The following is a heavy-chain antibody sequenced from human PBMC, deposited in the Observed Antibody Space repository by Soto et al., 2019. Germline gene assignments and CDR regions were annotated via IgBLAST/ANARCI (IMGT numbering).Heavy chain of an antibody. CDR2: ISYDGSNK. J-gene: IGHJ5*02. CDR1: GFTFSSYA. Sequence: ESGGGVVQPGRSLRLSCAASGFTFSSYAMHWVRQAPGKGLEWVAVISYDGSNKYYADSVKGRFTISRDNSKNTLYLQMNSLRAEDTAVYYCAREKQLYGSGSYFNWFDPWGQGTLVTVSS. V-gene: IGHV3-30-3*01. D-gene: IGHD3-10*01. CDR3: AREKQLYGSGSYFNWFDP.